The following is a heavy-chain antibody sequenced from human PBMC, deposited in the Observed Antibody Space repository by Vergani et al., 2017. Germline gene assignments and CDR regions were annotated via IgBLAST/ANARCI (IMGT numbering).Heavy chain of an antibody. Sequence: EVQLVESGGGLVQPGGSLRLSCAASGFTFRTYWMAWVRQTPGKGLEWVANIKEDGSEKYYVDSVKGRFTISRDNSKNTLYLQMNSLRAEDTAVYYCAKDEYCGGDCYSGMDVWGQGTTVTVSS. J-gene: IGHJ6*02. CDR2: IKEDGSEK. V-gene: IGHV3-7*03. CDR1: GFTFRTYW. D-gene: IGHD2-21*01. CDR3: AKDEYCGGDCYSGMDV.